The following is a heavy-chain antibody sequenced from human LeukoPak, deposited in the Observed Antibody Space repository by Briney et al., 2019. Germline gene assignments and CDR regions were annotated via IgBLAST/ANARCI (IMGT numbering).Heavy chain of an antibody. Sequence: SQTLSLTCTVSGGSISSGSYYWSWIRQPAGKGLEWIGRIYTSGSTNYNPSLKSRVTISVDTSKNQFSLKLSSVTAADTAVYYCARHQVTMVRGVRYFDYWGQGTLVTVSS. J-gene: IGHJ4*02. CDR2: IYTSGST. V-gene: IGHV4-61*02. D-gene: IGHD3-10*01. CDR1: GGSISSGSYY. CDR3: ARHQVTMVRGVRYFDY.